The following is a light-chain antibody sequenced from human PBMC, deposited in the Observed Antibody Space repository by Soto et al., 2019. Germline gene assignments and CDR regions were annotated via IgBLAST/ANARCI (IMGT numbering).Light chain of an antibody. CDR1: SNDVGGYNF. CDR3: SSYAGNKV. J-gene: IGLJ2*01. V-gene: IGLV2-8*01. CDR2: EVS. Sequence: QSALTQPPSASGSPGQSVTISCTGTSNDVGGYNFVSWYQHHSGKAPKLMIYEVSKRPSGVPDRFSGSKSGNTASLTVSGLQAEDEADYYCSSYAGNKVFGGGTKVTVL.